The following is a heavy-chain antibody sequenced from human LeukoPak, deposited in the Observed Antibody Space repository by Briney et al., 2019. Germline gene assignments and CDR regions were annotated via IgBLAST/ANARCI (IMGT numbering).Heavy chain of an antibody. V-gene: IGHV3-30*04. Sequence: GGSLRLSCAASGFTFSSYAMHWVRQAPGKGLEWVAVISYDGSNKYYADSVKGRFTISRDNSKNTLYLQMNSLRAEDTAAYYCARGATDTTRWFDPWGQGTLVTVSS. J-gene: IGHJ5*02. CDR3: ARGATDTTRWFDP. CDR2: ISYDGSNK. D-gene: IGHD1-7*01. CDR1: GFTFSSYA.